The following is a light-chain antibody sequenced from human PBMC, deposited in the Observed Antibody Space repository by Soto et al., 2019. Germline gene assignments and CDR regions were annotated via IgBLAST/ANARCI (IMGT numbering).Light chain of an antibody. V-gene: IGKV2-28*01. Sequence: DIVMTQSPLSLPVTPGEPASISCRSSQSLLHSNGYNYLDWYLQKPGQSPQLLIYLGSNRASGVPDRFSGSGSGTDFTLKISRVEAEDVAFYYCMQALQTAWTLGQGTKVDIK. CDR1: QSLLHSNGYNY. J-gene: IGKJ1*01. CDR2: LGS. CDR3: MQALQTAWT.